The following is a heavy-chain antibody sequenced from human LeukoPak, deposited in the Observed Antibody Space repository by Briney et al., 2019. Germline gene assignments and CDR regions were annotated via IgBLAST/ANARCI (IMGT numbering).Heavy chain of an antibody. CDR1: GFTFSSYW. CDR2: IKQDGSEK. Sequence: GGSLRLSCAASGFTFSSYWMSWVRQAPGKGLEWVANIKQDGSEKYYVDSVKGRFTISRDNAKNTLYLQMGSLRVEDMAVYYCARGEAWGNLDYWGQGTLVTVSS. CDR3: ARGEAWGNLDY. J-gene: IGHJ4*02. V-gene: IGHV3-7*01. D-gene: IGHD3-16*01.